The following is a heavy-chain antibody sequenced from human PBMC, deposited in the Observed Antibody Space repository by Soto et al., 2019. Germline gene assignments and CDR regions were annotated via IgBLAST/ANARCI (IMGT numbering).Heavy chain of an antibody. D-gene: IGHD3-3*01. CDR1: GFTFSNAW. V-gene: IGHV3-15*07. J-gene: IGHJ6*02. Sequence: PGGSLRLSCAASGFTFSNAWMNWVRQAPGKGLEWVGRIKSKTDGGTTDYAAPVKGRFTISRDDSKNTLYLQMNSLKTEDTAVYYCTTDQHQYYPFGVVIIRPYYYGMDVWGQGTTVTVSS. CDR2: IKSKTDGGTT. CDR3: TTDQHQYYPFGVVIIRPYYYGMDV.